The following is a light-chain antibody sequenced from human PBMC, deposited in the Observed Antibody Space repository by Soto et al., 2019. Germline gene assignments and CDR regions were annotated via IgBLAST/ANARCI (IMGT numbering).Light chain of an antibody. CDR3: RQRSDWPST. Sequence: EIVLTQSPATLSLSPGDRATLSCRASQSVGSYLGWYHQRPGQAPRLLIYDASNRATGIPARFSGSGSGTDFTLTISSLEREDFAVYYCRQRSDWPSTFGVVTKVEI. J-gene: IGKJ4*01. V-gene: IGKV3-11*01. CDR1: QSVGSY. CDR2: DAS.